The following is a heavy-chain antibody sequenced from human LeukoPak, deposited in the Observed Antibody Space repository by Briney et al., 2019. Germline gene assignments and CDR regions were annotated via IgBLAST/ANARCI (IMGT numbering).Heavy chain of an antibody. CDR1: GDSFSSHY. V-gene: IGHV4-59*11. J-gene: IGHJ3*02. CDR3: ARDLVTVTKGFHI. CDR2: ISHIGRT. Sequence: PSETLSLTCAVSGDSFSSHYWTWIRQSPGTGLEWIGYISHIGRTNYNPSLKSRVTISIDTSKNQFSLKLRSVTAADTAVYYCARDLVTVTKGFHIWGQGTMVSVSS. D-gene: IGHD4-17*01.